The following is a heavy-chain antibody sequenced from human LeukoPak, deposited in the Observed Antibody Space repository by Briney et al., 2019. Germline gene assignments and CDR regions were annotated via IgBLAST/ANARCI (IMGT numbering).Heavy chain of an antibody. CDR1: GFTFSSYW. CDR3: ASGYSSGWYVIDY. D-gene: IGHD6-19*01. CDR2: IKQDGGEE. Sequence: PGGSLRLSCAASGFTFSSYWMSWVRQAPGKGLEWVANIKQDGGEEDYVDSVKGRFTISRDNAKNSLYLQMNSLRAEDTAVYYCASGYSSGWYVIDYWGQGTLVTVSS. V-gene: IGHV3-7*01. J-gene: IGHJ4*02.